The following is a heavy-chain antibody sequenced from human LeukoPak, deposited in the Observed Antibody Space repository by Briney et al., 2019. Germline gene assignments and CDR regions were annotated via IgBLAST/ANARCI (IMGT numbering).Heavy chain of an antibody. V-gene: IGHV4-38-2*02. J-gene: IGHJ4*02. CDR2: IYHTGKT. Sequence: SETLSLTCTVSGYSISTGYYWAWIRPPPGMGLEWIATIYHTGKTYYNPSLRSRVTISVDTSENQFSLRLNSVTAADTAVYYCVREGIRREMAQVRDYWGQGTLVTVSS. D-gene: IGHD5-24*01. CDR3: VREGIRREMAQVRDY. CDR1: GYSISTGYY.